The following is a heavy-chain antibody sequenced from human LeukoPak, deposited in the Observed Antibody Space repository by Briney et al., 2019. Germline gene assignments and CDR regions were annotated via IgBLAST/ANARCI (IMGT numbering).Heavy chain of an antibody. Sequence: GASVKVSCKASGYTFTSYGISWVRQAPGQGLEWMGWISAYNGNTNYAQKLQGRVTMTTDTSTSTAYMELRSLRSDDTAVYYCARGPYCSSTSCYAMDDYDYWGQGTLVTVSS. V-gene: IGHV1-18*01. CDR1: GYTFTSYG. J-gene: IGHJ4*02. D-gene: IGHD2-2*01. CDR3: ARGPYCSSTSCYAMDDYDY. CDR2: ISAYNGNT.